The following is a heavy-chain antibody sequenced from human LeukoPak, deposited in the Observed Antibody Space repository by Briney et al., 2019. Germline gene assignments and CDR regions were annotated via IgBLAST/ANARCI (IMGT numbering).Heavy chain of an antibody. V-gene: IGHV3-33*06. CDR1: GFTFSSHG. J-gene: IGHJ4*02. CDR2: VRYDGSDK. D-gene: IGHD5-24*01. Sequence: PGTSLRLSCAASGFTFSSHGMHWVRQAPGKGLEGVAVVRYDGSDKYYADSVKGRFTISRDNSKNTLYLQMNSLRAEDTALYYCAKTGGRDGYGFDSWGQGTLVTVSP. CDR3: AKTGGRDGYGFDS.